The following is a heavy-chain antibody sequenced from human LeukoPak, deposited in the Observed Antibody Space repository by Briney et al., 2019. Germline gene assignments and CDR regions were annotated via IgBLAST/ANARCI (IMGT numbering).Heavy chain of an antibody. Sequence: GGSLRLSCAASGFTFSNAWMSWVRQAPGKGLEWVGRIKSKTDGGTTDYAAPVKGRFTISRDDSKNTLYLQMNSLKTEDTAVYYCTTAPSYYYDSSGYRGRAFDIWGQGTMVTVSS. J-gene: IGHJ3*02. D-gene: IGHD3-22*01. CDR3: TTAPSYYYDSSGYRGRAFDI. CDR1: GFTFSNAW. CDR2: IKSKTDGGTT. V-gene: IGHV3-15*01.